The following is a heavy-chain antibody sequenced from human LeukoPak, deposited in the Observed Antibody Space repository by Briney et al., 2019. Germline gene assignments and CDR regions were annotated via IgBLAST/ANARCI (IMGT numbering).Heavy chain of an antibody. CDR3: AKDMGSGWDLVGLAY. V-gene: IGHV3-33*06. J-gene: IGHJ4*02. D-gene: IGHD6-19*01. Sequence: GGPLRHSHAASGFTLKSYGVHCVREAPGKRVEWGAAIWYDGSNKYYADSVKGRFTISRDNSKNTLYLQMNSLRAEDTAVYYCAKDMGSGWDLVGLAYWGQGTLVTVSS. CDR1: GFTLKSYG. CDR2: IWYDGSNK.